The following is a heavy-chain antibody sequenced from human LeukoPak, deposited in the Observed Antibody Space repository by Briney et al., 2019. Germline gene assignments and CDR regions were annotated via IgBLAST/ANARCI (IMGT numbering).Heavy chain of an antibody. D-gene: IGHD3-22*01. CDR3: ARMEDSSDYSVEVDY. CDR2: ISETSSHM. J-gene: IGHJ4*02. Sequence: PGGPVSLLCTPSGITFWIYSMIWLRQARGGALEWVSYISETSSHMCYADSVRGRFTISRDNARNSLFLQMNGLRADDTAVYYCARMEDSSDYSVEVDYWGRGTLVTVSS. CDR1: GITFWIYS. V-gene: IGHV3-21*01.